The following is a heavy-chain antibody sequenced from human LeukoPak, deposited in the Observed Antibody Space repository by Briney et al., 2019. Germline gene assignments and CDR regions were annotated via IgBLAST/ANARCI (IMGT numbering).Heavy chain of an antibody. D-gene: IGHD5-18*01. Sequence: ASVKVSCKASGYTFSGNYIHWVRQAPGQGLEWMGWINPNNGGTNYAQKFQGSVTMTRDTSITTAYMELSRLTSNDTAVYYCARGWRFTAVVPDYWGQGTLVTVSS. J-gene: IGHJ4*02. CDR1: GYTFSGNY. CDR2: INPNNGGT. CDR3: ARGWRFTAVVPDY. V-gene: IGHV1-2*02.